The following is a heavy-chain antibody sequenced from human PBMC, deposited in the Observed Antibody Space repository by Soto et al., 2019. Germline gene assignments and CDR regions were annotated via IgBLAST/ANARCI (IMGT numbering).Heavy chain of an antibody. CDR1: GFTFSSYS. CDR3: ARAQAAAGPDYFDY. V-gene: IGHV3-21*01. Sequence: EVQLVESGGGLVKPGGSLRLSCAASGFTFSSYSMNWVRQAPGKGLEWVSSISSSSSYIYYADSVKGRFTISRDNAKNSLYLQMNSLRAEDTAVYYCARAQAAAGPDYFDYWGQGTLVTVSS. CDR2: ISSSSSYI. J-gene: IGHJ4*02. D-gene: IGHD6-13*01.